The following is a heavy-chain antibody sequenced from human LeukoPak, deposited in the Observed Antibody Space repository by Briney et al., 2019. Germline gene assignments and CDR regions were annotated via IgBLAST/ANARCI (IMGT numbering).Heavy chain of an antibody. J-gene: IGHJ4*02. D-gene: IGHD3-9*01. CDR2: IYYSGST. CDR1: GGSISYYY. Sequence: SETLSLTCTVSGGSISYYYWSWIRQPPGKGLEWIGYIYYSGSTNYSPSLKSRVTISVDTSKNQFSLKLSSVTAADTAVYYCARQGLRYFDWSSAFDYWGQGTLVTVSS. V-gene: IGHV4-59*08. CDR3: ARQGLRYFDWSSAFDY.